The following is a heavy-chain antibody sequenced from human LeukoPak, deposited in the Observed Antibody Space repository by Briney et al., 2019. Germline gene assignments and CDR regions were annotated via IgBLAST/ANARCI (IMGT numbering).Heavy chain of an antibody. J-gene: IGHJ5*02. CDR3: AKTPRYQLLYNWFDP. CDR2: ISSSSSYI. CDR1: GFTFSSYS. Sequence: GGSLRLSCAASGFTFSSYSMNWVRQAPGKGLEWVSSISSSSSYIYYADSVKGRFTISRDNAKNSLYLQMNSLRAEDTAVYYCAKTPRYQLLYNWFDPWGQGTLVTVSS. V-gene: IGHV3-21*04. D-gene: IGHD2-2*01.